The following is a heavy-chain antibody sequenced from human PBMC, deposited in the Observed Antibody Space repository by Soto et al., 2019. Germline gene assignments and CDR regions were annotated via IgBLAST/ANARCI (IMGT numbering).Heavy chain of an antibody. V-gene: IGHV1-18*01. J-gene: IGHJ4*02. Sequence: QVQLVQSGAEAKKPGASVNVSCKASGYPFTSYGISWVRQPPGQGLEWMGWISTYNGDTNYARNVQGRVAMTRDTSTNTFYLEMRSLRSDDTAVYYCAREGGYRSGWFDYWGQGTPVTVSS. CDR3: AREGGYRSGWFDY. CDR1: GYPFTSYG. D-gene: IGHD6-19*01. CDR2: ISTYNGDT.